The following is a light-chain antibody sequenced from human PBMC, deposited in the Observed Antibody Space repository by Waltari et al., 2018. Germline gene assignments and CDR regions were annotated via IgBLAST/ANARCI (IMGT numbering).Light chain of an antibody. CDR3: QQSYSTPWT. CDR1: QSISSY. Sequence: DIQMTQSPSSLSASVGDRVTITCRASQSISSYLNWYQQKPGKAPKLMFYAASRLQSGVPSMFSGSGSATDFTLTISSLQPEYFATYYCQQSYSTPWTFGQGTKVEIK. CDR2: AAS. V-gene: IGKV1-39*01. J-gene: IGKJ1*01.